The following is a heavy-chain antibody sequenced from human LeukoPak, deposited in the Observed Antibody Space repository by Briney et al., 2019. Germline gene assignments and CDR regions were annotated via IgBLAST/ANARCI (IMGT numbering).Heavy chain of an antibody. V-gene: IGHV3-30-3*01. D-gene: IGHD4-17*01. CDR2: ISYDGSNK. CDR1: GFTFSGYA. J-gene: IGHJ4*02. CDR3: PRETTVTTFDY. Sequence: GGSLRLSCAASGFTFSGYAMHWVRQAPGKGLEWVAVISYDGSNKYYADSVKGRFTISRDNSKNTLYLQMNSLRAEDTAVYYCPRETTVTTFDYRGQGTLVTVSS.